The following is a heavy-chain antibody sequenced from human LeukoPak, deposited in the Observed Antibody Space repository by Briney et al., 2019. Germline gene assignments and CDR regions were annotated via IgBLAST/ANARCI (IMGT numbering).Heavy chain of an antibody. CDR2: ISAYNGNT. V-gene: IGHV1-18*01. D-gene: IGHD4-17*01. Sequence: ASVKVSCKASGYTFTSSGISWARQARGQGLEWMGWISAYNGNTNYAQKFQGRVTMTADTSTSTAYMELRSLRADDTAVYYCARVRGEVYGDKGYYWGQGTLVTVSS. CDR3: ARVRGEVYGDKGYY. J-gene: IGHJ4*02. CDR1: GYTFTSSG.